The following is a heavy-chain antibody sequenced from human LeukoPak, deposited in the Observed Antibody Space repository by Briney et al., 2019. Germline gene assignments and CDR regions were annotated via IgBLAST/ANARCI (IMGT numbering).Heavy chain of an antibody. D-gene: IGHD3-22*01. CDR3: AREIGGYYSCFDY. CDR1: GFTFSSYT. J-gene: IGHJ4*02. Sequence: GGSLRLSCAVSGFTFSSYTMHWVRQAPGKGLEWVAIISYDGSNKYYADSVKGRFTISRDNSKNTLYLQMNSLRAEDTAVYYCAREIGGYYSCFDYWGQGTLVTVSS. CDR2: ISYDGSNK. V-gene: IGHV3-30*04.